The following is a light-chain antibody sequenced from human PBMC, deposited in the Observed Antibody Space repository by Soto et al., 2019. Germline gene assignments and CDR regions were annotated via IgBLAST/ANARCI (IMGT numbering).Light chain of an antibody. Sequence: QSVLTQPPSASGTPGQRVTISCSGSSSNIGSSPVNWYQQLPGMAPRLLIYGNNQRPSGVPDRFSGSKSGTSASLAIGGRQSEDEADYYCATWDDNLNGPVFGGGTKVTVL. V-gene: IGLV1-44*01. CDR3: ATWDDNLNGPV. J-gene: IGLJ3*02. CDR2: GNN. CDR1: SSNIGSSP.